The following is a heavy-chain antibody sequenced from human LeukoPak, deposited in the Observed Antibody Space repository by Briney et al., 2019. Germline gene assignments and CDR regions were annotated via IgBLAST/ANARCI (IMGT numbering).Heavy chain of an antibody. CDR1: GFTFSNAW. Sequence: PGGSLRLSCAASGFTFSNAWMSWVRQAPGKGLEWVSVIYSDGSTYYADSVKGRFTISRDNSKNTLYLQMNSLRAEDTAMYYCILVPPNPWGQGTLVTVSS. J-gene: IGHJ5*02. D-gene: IGHD2-2*01. CDR2: IYSDGST. V-gene: IGHV3-66*01. CDR3: ILVPPNP.